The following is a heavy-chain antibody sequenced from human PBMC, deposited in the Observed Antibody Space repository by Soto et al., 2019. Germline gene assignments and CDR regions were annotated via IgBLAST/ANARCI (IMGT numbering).Heavy chain of an antibody. D-gene: IGHD3-9*01. J-gene: IGHJ4*02. V-gene: IGHV4-34*01. CDR3: ARGARLRYFDWLSERAFDY. CDR2: INHSGST. Sequence: SETLSLTCAVYGGSFSGYYWSWIRQPPGKGLEWIGEINHSGSTNYNPSLKSRVTISVDTSKNQFSLKLSSVTAADTAVYYCARGARLRYFDWLSERAFDYWGQGTLVTVSS. CDR1: GGSFSGYY.